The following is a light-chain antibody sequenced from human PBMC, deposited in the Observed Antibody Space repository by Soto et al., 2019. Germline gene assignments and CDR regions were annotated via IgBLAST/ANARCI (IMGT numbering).Light chain of an antibody. CDR2: WAS. CDR3: QQYYSTPLT. Sequence: DIVMTQSPDSLAVSLGERATINCKSSQSVLYSSNNKNYLAWYQQKPGQPPKLLIYWASTRESGVPDRFSGSGSGTDFTLTISSLQAEDVAVDYGQQYYSTPLTFGGGTKLVIK. J-gene: IGKJ4*01. V-gene: IGKV4-1*01. CDR1: QSVLYSSNNKNY.